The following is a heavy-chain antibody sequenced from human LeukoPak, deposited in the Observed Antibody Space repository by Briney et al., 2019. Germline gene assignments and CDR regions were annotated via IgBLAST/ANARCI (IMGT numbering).Heavy chain of an antibody. CDR1: GFTFSSYA. J-gene: IGHJ4*02. CDR3: ARGLSGYNIIFDC. Sequence: GSLRLSCAASGFTFSSYAMSWVRQAPGKGLEWIGSIYYSGSTYYNPSLKSRVTISVDTSKNQFSLKLSSVTAADTAVYYCARGLSGYNIIFDCWGQGTLVTVSS. CDR2: IYYSGST. D-gene: IGHD6-25*01. V-gene: IGHV4-39*07.